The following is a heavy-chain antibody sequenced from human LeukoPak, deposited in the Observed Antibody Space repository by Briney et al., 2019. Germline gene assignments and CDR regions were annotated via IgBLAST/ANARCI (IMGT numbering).Heavy chain of an antibody. J-gene: IGHJ4*02. CDR1: GFTFSSYA. Sequence: GGSLRLSCAASGFTFSSYAMSWVRQAPGKGLEWVSAISGSGGSTYYADSVKGRFTISRDNSKNTLYLQMNSLRAEDTAVCYCAKVTIFGVVIWTFDYWGQGTLVTVSS. CDR3: AKVTIFGVVIWTFDY. CDR2: ISGSGGST. D-gene: IGHD3-3*01. V-gene: IGHV3-23*01.